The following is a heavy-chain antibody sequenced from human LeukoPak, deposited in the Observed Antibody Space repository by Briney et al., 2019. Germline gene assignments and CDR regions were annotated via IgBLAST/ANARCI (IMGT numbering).Heavy chain of an antibody. CDR3: AKLDSHGFPY. Sequence: SETLSLTCTVSGGSISSSYWTWIRQPPGKGLEWIGYIYYSGSTNYNPSLKSRLTISVDTSKNQFSLKLSSVTAADTAAYYCAKLDSHGFPYWGQGTLVTVSS. J-gene: IGHJ4*02. CDR2: IYYSGST. V-gene: IGHV4-59*08. D-gene: IGHD5-18*01. CDR1: GGSISSSY.